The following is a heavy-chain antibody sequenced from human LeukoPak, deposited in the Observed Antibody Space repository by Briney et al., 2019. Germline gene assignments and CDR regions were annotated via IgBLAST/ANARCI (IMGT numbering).Heavy chain of an antibody. CDR1: GYIFTGHY. CDR3: ARVGDGLNDAFDI. V-gene: IGHV1-2*06. D-gene: IGHD5-24*01. J-gene: IGHJ3*02. Sequence: GASVKVSCKASGYIFTGHYMNWVRQVPGRGLEWMGRINPKTGGTNYAQNFQGRVTMTRDTSISTTYMELSRLRPDDTAVYYCARVGDGLNDAFDIWGQGTMVTVSS. CDR2: INPKTGGT.